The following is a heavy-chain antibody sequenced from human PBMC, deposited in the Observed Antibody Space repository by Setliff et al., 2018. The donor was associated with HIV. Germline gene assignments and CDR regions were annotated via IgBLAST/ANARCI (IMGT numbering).Heavy chain of an antibody. J-gene: IGHJ2*01. V-gene: IGHV4-31*03. CDR2: IYYSGST. CDR3: ARGPVGGDILTGYDYWYFDL. D-gene: IGHD3-9*01. Sequence: SETLSLTCTVSGGSISSGAYYWSWIRQHPVKGLEWIGYIYYSGSTYYNPSLKSRATISTDTSKNELSLKLRSVTAADTAVYYCARGPVGGDILTGYDYWYFDLWGRGTLVTVSS. CDR1: GGSISSGAYY.